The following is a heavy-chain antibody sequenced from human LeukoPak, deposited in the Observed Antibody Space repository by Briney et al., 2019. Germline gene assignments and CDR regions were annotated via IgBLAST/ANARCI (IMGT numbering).Heavy chain of an antibody. CDR2: IYSGGST. D-gene: IGHD2-15*01. CDR3: ARDRTYCSGGSCYRSPFDY. V-gene: IGHV3-66*01. CDR1: GFTVSSNY. Sequence: PGGSLRLSCAASGFTVSSNYMSWVRQAPGKGLEWVSVIYSGGSTYYADSVKGRFTISRDNSKNTLYLQMNSLRAEDTAVYYCARDRTYCSGGSCYRSPFDYWGQGTLVTVSS. J-gene: IGHJ4*02.